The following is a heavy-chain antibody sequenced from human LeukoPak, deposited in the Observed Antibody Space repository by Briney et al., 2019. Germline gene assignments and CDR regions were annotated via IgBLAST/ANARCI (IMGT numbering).Heavy chain of an antibody. CDR2: ISYDGSNR. Sequence: GGSLGLSCAASGFTFSSYAMHWVRQAPGKGLEWVAVISYDGSNRYYADSVKGRFTISRDNSKNTLYLQMNSLRAEDTAVYYCARDGSKYSGSYRYYFDYWGQGTLVTVSS. CDR3: ARDGSKYSGSYRYYFDY. J-gene: IGHJ4*02. D-gene: IGHD1-26*01. V-gene: IGHV3-30*04. CDR1: GFTFSSYA.